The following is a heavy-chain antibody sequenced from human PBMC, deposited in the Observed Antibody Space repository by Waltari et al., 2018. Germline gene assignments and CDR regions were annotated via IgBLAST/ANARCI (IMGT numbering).Heavy chain of an antibody. J-gene: IGHJ4*02. CDR3: AKRRYYDSSGWYFDY. CDR2: LYSGGSST. D-gene: IGHD3-22*01. CDR1: GFTFSSYA. V-gene: IGHV3-23*03. Sequence: EVQLLESGGGLVQPGGSLRLSCAASGFTFSSYAMIWVRQAPGKGLEGASGLYSGGSSTYYTNSVKGRFTIARDNSKNTLYLQMNSLRGEETAVYDCAKRRYYDSSGWYFDYWGQGTLVTVSS.